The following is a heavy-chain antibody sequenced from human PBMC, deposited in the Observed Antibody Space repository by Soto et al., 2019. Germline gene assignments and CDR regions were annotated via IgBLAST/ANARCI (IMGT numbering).Heavy chain of an antibody. CDR3: ARVSYSSSWYDV. CDR1: GLTSRTYN. CDR2: IGISGGT. Sequence: GGSWRLPGAASGLTSRTYNMHGFRQAPGKGLEWVSAIGISGGTYYPDSVTGRFTISRENAKNSMYLQMDSLRAGDTAVYYCARVSYSSSWYDVWGQGTRVTVSS. J-gene: IGHJ5*02. D-gene: IGHD6-13*01. V-gene: IGHV3-13*04.